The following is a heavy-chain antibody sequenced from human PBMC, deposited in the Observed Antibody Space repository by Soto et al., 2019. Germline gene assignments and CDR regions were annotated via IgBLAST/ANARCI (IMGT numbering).Heavy chain of an antibody. CDR2: IYYSGST. Sequence: SETLSLTCTVSGGSISSGDYYWGWIRQPPGKGLEWIGYIYYSGSTYYNPSLKSRVTISVDTSKNQFSLKLSSVTAADTAVYYCARGNAHCSSTSCYTSSLPTFDYWGQGTLVTVSS. J-gene: IGHJ4*02. CDR3: ARGNAHCSSTSCYTSSLPTFDY. CDR1: GGSISSGDYY. D-gene: IGHD2-2*02. V-gene: IGHV4-30-4*01.